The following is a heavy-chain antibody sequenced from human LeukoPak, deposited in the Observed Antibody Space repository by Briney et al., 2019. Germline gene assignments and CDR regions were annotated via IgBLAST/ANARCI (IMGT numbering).Heavy chain of an antibody. Sequence: PGGSLRLSCATSGFNFGISGMHWVRQAPDKGLEWVAHIYWDGSIKYYGDAVEGRFTISRDNTRNTVDLQMTKLRPDDTAIYHCVKDPIRHPYYDIREVYFDAWGQGTLVVVSS. CDR3: VKDPIRHPYYDIREVYFDA. CDR2: IYWDGSIK. D-gene: IGHD3-16*01. J-gene: IGHJ4*02. CDR1: GFNFGISG. V-gene: IGHV3-33*03.